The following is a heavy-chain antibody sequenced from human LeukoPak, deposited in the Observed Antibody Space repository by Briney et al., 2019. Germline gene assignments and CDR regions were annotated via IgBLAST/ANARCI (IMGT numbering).Heavy chain of an antibody. Sequence: GRSLRLSCAASGFTFSSYGMHWVRHAPGKGLEWVAVISYDGSNKYYADSVKGRFTISRDNSKNTVYLQMNSLRAEDTAVYYCAKGTLVTAYYFDYWGQGTLVTVSS. CDR1: GFTFSSYG. CDR3: AKGTLVTAYYFDY. CDR2: ISYDGSNK. J-gene: IGHJ4*02. D-gene: IGHD3-16*01. V-gene: IGHV3-30*18.